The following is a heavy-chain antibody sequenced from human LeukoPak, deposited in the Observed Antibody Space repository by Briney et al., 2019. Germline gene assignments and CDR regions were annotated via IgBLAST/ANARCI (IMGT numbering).Heavy chain of an antibody. CDR2: IYYSGST. Sequence: SETLSLTCTVSGGSISSSSYYWGWIRQPPGKGLEWIGSIYYSGSTYYNPSLKSRVTISVDTSKNQFSLKLSSVTAADTAVYYCARGEWLLPTFDYWGQGTLVAVSS. CDR3: ARGEWLLPTFDY. V-gene: IGHV4-39*07. D-gene: IGHD3-3*01. CDR1: GGSISSSSYY. J-gene: IGHJ4*02.